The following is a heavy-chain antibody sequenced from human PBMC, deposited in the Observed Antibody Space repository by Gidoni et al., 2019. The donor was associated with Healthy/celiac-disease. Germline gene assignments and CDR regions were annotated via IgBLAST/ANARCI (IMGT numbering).Heavy chain of an antibody. V-gene: IGHV4-39*01. CDR1: GGSISSSSYS. CDR2: IYYSGST. CDR3: ARHTIVGATVRNYYYYGMDV. Sequence: QLQLQESGPGLVKPSETLSLTCTVSGGSISSSSYSWGWIRQPPGKGLEWIGSIYYSGSTYYNPSLKSRVTISVDTSKNQFSLKLSSVTAADTAVYYCARHTIVGATVRNYYYYGMDVWGQGTTVTVSS. J-gene: IGHJ6*02. D-gene: IGHD1-26*01.